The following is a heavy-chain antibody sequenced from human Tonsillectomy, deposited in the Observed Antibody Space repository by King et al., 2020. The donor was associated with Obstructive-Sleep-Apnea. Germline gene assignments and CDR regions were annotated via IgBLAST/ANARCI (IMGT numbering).Heavy chain of an antibody. D-gene: IGHD1-26*01. Sequence: VQLQQWGAGLLKPSETLSLTCAVYGGSFNDYYWSWIRQPPGKGLEWIGEINHSGSTNYNPSLKSRVTVSVDTSRNQFSLKVHSVTAADTAVYYCARVLGAAGPDFYFDYWGKGNLVTVSS. CDR2: INHSGST. J-gene: IGHJ4*02. CDR3: ARVLGAAGPDFYFDY. CDR1: GGSFNDYY. V-gene: IGHV4-34*01.